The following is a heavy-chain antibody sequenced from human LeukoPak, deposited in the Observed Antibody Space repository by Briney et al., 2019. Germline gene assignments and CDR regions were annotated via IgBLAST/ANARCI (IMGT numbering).Heavy chain of an antibody. CDR3: ARDLSLGGDCFDP. CDR1: GYTFTGYY. CDR2: INPNSGGT. V-gene: IGHV1-2*02. Sequence: ASVKVSCKASGYTFTGYYMHWVRQAPGQGLEWMGWINPNSGGTNYAQKFQGRVTMTRDTSISTAYMELSRLRSDDTAVYYCARDLSLGGDCFDPWGQGTLVTVSS. J-gene: IGHJ5*02. D-gene: IGHD3-16*01.